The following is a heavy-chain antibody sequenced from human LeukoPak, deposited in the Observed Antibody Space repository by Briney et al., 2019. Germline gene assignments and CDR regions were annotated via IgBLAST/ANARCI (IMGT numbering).Heavy chain of an antibody. CDR2: ISAYNGNT. J-gene: IGHJ6*03. D-gene: IGHD6-19*01. Sequence: ASVKVSCKASGGTFSSYAISWVRQAPGQGLEWMGGISAYNGNTNYAQKLQGRVTMTTDTSTSTAYMELRSLRSDDTAVYYCARDGWQQWLINYYYYYMDVWGKGTTVTISS. CDR1: GGTFSSYA. V-gene: IGHV1-18*01. CDR3: ARDGWQQWLINYYYYYMDV.